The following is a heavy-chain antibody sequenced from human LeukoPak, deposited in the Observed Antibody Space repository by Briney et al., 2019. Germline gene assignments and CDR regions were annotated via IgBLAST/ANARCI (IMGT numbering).Heavy chain of an antibody. D-gene: IGHD1-26*01. CDR1: GFNFSRYW. J-gene: IGHJ4*02. V-gene: IGHV3-7*01. CDR3: ARSGSYFDFDS. Sequence: PGGSLRLSCGAPGFNFSRYWMSWVRQAPGKGLEWVANIDQDGSEKYYVDSVKGRFTITRAKNSLYLQMDSLSPEDTAVYYCARSGSYFDFDSWGQGTLVTVSS. CDR2: IDQDGSEK.